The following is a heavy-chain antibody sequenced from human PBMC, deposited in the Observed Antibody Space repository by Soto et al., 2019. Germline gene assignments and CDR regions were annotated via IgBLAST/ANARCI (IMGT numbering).Heavy chain of an antibody. Sequence: SETLSLTCTVTGGAIGGYYWTWIRQSDGEGLEWIGRIYSSGSTNYNPSLKSRVTISLDTSMNYFSLRLSSVTAADTAVYYCARGQRFSDWFDPWGQGTLVTVSS. V-gene: IGHV4-4*07. D-gene: IGHD3-3*01. J-gene: IGHJ5*02. CDR3: ARGQRFSDWFDP. CDR2: IYSSGST. CDR1: GGAIGGYY.